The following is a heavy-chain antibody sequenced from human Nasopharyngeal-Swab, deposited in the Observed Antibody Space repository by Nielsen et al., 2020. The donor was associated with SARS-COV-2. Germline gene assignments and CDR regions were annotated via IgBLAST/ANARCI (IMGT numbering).Heavy chain of an antibody. CDR3: ARDPPFYGSGSRGFYYYGMDV. CDR2: IKQDGSEK. CDR1: GFTFNSYS. V-gene: IGHV3-7*01. J-gene: IGHJ6*02. D-gene: IGHD3-10*01. Sequence: GESLKISCAASGFTFNSYSMNWVRQAPGKGLEWVANIKQDGSEKYYVDSVKGRFTISRDNAKNSLYLQMNSLRAEDTAVYYCARDPPFYGSGSRGFYYYGMDVWGQGTTVTVSS.